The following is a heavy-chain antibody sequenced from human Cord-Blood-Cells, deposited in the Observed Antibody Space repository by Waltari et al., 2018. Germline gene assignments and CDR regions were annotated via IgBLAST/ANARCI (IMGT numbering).Heavy chain of an antibody. CDR2: INAGNGNT. CDR1: GYTFTSYA. J-gene: IGHJ3*02. CDR3: ARDQGGDYDAFDI. Sequence: QVQLVQSGAEVKKPGASVKVSCKASGYTFTSYAMHWVRQAPGQRLKWMGWINAGNGNTKYSQKFQGRVTITRDTSASTAYMELSSLRSEDTAVYYCARDQGGDYDAFDIWGQGTMVTVSS. V-gene: IGHV1-3*01. D-gene: IGHD2-21*02.